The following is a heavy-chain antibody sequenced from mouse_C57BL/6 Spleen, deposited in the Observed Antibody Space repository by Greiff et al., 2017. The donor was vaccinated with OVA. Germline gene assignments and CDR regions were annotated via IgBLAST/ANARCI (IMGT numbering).Heavy chain of an antibody. CDR2: IWTGGGT. J-gene: IGHJ3*01. Sequence: VQLQQSGPGLVEPSQSLSLTCTVSGFSLTSYAISWVRQPPGKGLEWLGVIWTGGGTNYNSALKSRLSISKDNSKSQVVLKMNSLQTEDTARYYCARNDYDGGFAYWGQGTLVTVSA. CDR3: ARNDYDGGFAY. CDR1: GFSLTSYA. D-gene: IGHD2-4*01. V-gene: IGHV2-9-1*01.